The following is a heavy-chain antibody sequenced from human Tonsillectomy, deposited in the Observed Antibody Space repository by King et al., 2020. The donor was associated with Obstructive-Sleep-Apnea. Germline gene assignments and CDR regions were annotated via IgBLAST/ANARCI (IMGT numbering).Heavy chain of an antibody. CDR1: GFTFTNYA. V-gene: IGHV3-23*04. Sequence: VQLVESGGGLVQPRGSLRLSCAASGFTFTNYAMTWVRQAPGKGLEWVSGISGSGGSTYYADSVKGRFTISRDNSKNTVHLQMNRLRADDTAVYYCAKGGYSYGYEGYLDYWGQGTLVTVSS. D-gene: IGHD5-18*01. CDR2: ISGSGGST. J-gene: IGHJ4*02. CDR3: AKGGYSYGYEGYLDY.